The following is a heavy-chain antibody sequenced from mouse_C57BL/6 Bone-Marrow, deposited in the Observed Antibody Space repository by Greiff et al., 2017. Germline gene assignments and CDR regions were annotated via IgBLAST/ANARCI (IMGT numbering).Heavy chain of an antibody. J-gene: IGHJ3*01. CDR1: GFNIKDDY. Sequence: EVHLVESGAELVRPGASVKLSCTASGFNIKDDYMHWVKQRPEQGLEWIGWIDPENGDTEYASKFQGKATITADTSSNTAYLQLSSLTSEDTAVYYCRSSAWFAYWGQGTLVTVSA. D-gene: IGHD1-3*01. CDR3: RSSAWFAY. CDR2: IDPENGDT. V-gene: IGHV14-4*01.